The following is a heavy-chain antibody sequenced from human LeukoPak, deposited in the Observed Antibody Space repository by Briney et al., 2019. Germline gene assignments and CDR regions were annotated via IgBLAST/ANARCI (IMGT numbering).Heavy chain of an antibody. J-gene: IGHJ6*03. CDR3: ARVAAAGTYYYYYMDV. CDR1: GFTFSDYY. D-gene: IGHD6-13*01. Sequence: GGSLRLSCAASGFTFSDYYMSWIRQAPGKGLEWVSYISSCGSTIYYADPVKGRFTISRDNAKNSLYLQMNSLRAEDTAVYYCARVAAAGTYYYYYMDVWGKGTTVTVSS. V-gene: IGHV3-11*01. CDR2: ISSCGSTI.